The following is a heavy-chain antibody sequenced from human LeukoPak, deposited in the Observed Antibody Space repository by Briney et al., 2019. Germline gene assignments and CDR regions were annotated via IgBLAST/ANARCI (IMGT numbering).Heavy chain of an antibody. V-gene: IGHV3-23*01. J-gene: IGHJ6*01. CDR2: ISGSGDNT. Sequence: PGGSLRFSCEASGFTFSGLALSWVRRTPGKGLNWVPGISGSGDNTLYADSVKGRFTISRGNSKNTLYLEMNSLRAEDTAIYYCAKMKGHPLPKYYMDVWGQGTTVTVSS. D-gene: IGHD1-26*01. CDR1: GFTFSGLA. CDR3: AKMKGHPLPKYYMDV.